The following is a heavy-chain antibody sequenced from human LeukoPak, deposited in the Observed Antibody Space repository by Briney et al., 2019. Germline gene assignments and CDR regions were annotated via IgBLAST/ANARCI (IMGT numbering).Heavy chain of an antibody. CDR2: INPSGGST. V-gene: IGHV1-46*01. Sequence: ASVKVSCKASGYTFTNYYMHWVRQAPGQGLEWMGIINPSGGSTNYAQKFQGRVTMTRDRSTSTVYMELSSLRSEDTAVYYCARDAPSGWYLDYWGQGTLVTVSS. CDR1: GYTFTNYY. D-gene: IGHD6-19*01. CDR3: ARDAPSGWYLDY. J-gene: IGHJ4*02.